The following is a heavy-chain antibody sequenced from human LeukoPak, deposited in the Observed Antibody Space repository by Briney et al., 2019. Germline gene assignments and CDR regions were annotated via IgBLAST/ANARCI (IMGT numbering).Heavy chain of an antibody. CDR2: IIPIFGTA. J-gene: IGHJ4*02. V-gene: IGHV1-69*01. CDR1: GGTFSSYA. Sequence: SVKVSCKASGGTFSSYAISWVRQAPGQGLEWMGGIIPIFGTANYAQKFQGRVTITADESTSTAYMELSSLRSEDTAVYYCASGMRDGYNSRLSVLIPAQHYYFDYWGQGTLVTVSS. D-gene: IGHD5-24*01. CDR3: ASGMRDGYNSRLSVLIPAQHYYFDY.